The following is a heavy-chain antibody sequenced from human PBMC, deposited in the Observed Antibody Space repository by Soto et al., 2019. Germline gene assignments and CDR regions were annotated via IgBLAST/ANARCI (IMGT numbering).Heavy chain of an antibody. CDR2: ISNSGTTV. V-gene: IGHV3-11*01. CDR3: ARDTLPTDFGLGWDV. CDR1: NFIFSDYY. D-gene: IGHD4-17*01. J-gene: IGHJ6*02. Sequence: QVQLVESGGGLVKPGGSLRLSCAASNFIFSDYYLSWIRQAPGKGLEWVSYISNSGTTVYYADSVKGRCTISRDNAKKSLYLQMNSLSAEDTAVYYCARDTLPTDFGLGWDVWGQGTTVTVSS.